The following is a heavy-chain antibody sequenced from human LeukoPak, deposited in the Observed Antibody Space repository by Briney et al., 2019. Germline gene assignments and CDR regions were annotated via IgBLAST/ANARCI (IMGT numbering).Heavy chain of an antibody. D-gene: IGHD3-10*01. CDR2: ISYDGSNK. CDR3: ARDRSQEFDP. J-gene: IGHJ5*02. Sequence: PGGSLRLSCAASGFTFSSYGMHWVRQAPGKGREWVAVISYDGSNKYYADSVKGRFSISRDNSKNTLYLQMNRLRADDTAVYYCARDRSQEFDPWGQGTLVTVSS. V-gene: IGHV3-30*03. CDR1: GFTFSSYG.